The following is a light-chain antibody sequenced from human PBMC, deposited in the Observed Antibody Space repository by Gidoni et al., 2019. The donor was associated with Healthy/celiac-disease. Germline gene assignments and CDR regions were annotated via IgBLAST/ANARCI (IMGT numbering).Light chain of an antibody. Sequence: QSVLTQPPSPSGTPGQGVTISCSGSSSNIGSNPVTWYQQLPGTAPKLLIYSNNQRPPGVPDRFSGSKSGTSASLAISGLQSEDEADYYCAAWDDSLNGWVFGGGTKLTVL. J-gene: IGLJ3*02. CDR3: AAWDDSLNGWV. CDR1: SSNIGSNP. CDR2: SNN. V-gene: IGLV1-44*01.